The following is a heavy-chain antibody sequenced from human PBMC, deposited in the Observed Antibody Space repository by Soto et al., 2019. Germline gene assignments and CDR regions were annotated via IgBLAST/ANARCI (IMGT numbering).Heavy chain of an antibody. CDR1: GFTFSNYW. V-gene: IGHV3-74*02. CDR3: ARGDCVGGTCYSLAGSFYYYMDV. Sequence: EVQLVESGGGLVQPGGSLRLSCAASGFTFSNYWMYWVRQAPGKGLEWVSRINSDGSVSSYADSVKGRLTISRDNVKNTLYLQMDSLGAEVTAVYYCARGDCVGGTCYSLAGSFYYYMDVWGKGTTVTVFS. D-gene: IGHD2-15*01. J-gene: IGHJ6*03. CDR2: INSDGSVS.